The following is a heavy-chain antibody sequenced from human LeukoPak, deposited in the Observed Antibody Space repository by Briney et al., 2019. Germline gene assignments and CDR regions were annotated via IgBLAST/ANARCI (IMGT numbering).Heavy chain of an antibody. J-gene: IGHJ5*02. D-gene: IGHD2-2*01. CDR2: MYHSGSL. V-gene: IGHV4-30-2*01. CDR3: ARDSGGVVVVPAAMSSWFDP. Sequence: SQTLSLTCAVSGGSISSRGYSWSWIRQPPGKGLECIGYMYHSGSLYYNPSLESRVTISVDTSKTQFSLRLRSVTAAGTAVYYCARDSGGVVVVPAAMSSWFDPWGQGTLVTVSS. CDR1: GGSISSRGYS.